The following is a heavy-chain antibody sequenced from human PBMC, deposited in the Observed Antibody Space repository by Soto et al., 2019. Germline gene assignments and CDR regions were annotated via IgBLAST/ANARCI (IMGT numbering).Heavy chain of an antibody. V-gene: IGHV3-53*01. D-gene: IGHD3-3*01. CDR1: GFSVTNTY. Sequence: GGSLRLSCAASGFSVTNTYMSWVRQAPGKGLEWVSVIYTGGTTSYADSVKGRFTISRDSSKNTLSLQMNSLRAADTAVYYCARGRFLEPGCFDYWGQGTLVTVSS. CDR2: IYTGGTT. J-gene: IGHJ4*02. CDR3: ARGRFLEPGCFDY.